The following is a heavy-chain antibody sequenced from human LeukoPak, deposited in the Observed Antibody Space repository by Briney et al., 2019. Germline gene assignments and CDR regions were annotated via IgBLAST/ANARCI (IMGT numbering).Heavy chain of an antibody. V-gene: IGHV1-18*01. Sequence: ASVKVSCKASGYTFTSYGISWVRQAPGQGLEWMGWISCYNGDTGYQQNVQDRLTVTTDRSTNTVYMELRSLTSDDTAMYYCARRSGYDRRAGTLDICGQGRMVTVHS. CDR1: GYTFTSYG. D-gene: IGHD5-12*01. CDR3: ARRSGYDRRAGTLDI. J-gene: IGHJ3*02. CDR2: ISCYNGDT.